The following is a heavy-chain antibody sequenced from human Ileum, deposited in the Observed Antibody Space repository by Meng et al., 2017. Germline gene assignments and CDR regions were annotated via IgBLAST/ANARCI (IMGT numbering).Heavy chain of an antibody. V-gene: IGHV3-74*01. J-gene: IGHJ4*02. D-gene: IGHD3-3*01. CDR1: GFTFGSSW. CDR3: AFTLLASPSALTN. CDR2: IIGDGSGG. Sequence: DFVGGLSHLRGSLRLCLCATGFTFGSSWGLGCGRGPGRGLAWVSRIIGDGSGGNHADSVEGRFTVSRDNAKNTAYLQMSGLRAEDTAVYYCAFTLLASPSALTNWGQGTLVTVSS.